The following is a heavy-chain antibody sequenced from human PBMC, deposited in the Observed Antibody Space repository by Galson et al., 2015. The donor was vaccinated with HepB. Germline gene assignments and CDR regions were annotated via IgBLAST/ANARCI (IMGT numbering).Heavy chain of an antibody. J-gene: IGHJ4*02. Sequence: CAISGDSVASNSATWSWIRQSPSRGLEWLGRTYYRSKWYNDYAVSVKSRITINTDTSKNQFSLQLSSVTPEDKAVYYCTRDFDYWGQGTLVTVSS. V-gene: IGHV6-1*01. CDR1: GDSVASNSAT. CDR2: TYYRSKWYN. CDR3: TRDFDY.